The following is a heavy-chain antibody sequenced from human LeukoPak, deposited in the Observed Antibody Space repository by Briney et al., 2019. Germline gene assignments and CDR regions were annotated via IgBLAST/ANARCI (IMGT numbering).Heavy chain of an antibody. CDR2: INHSGST. V-gene: IGHV4-34*01. CDR1: GGSFSGYY. Sequence: SETLSLTCAVYGGSFSGYYWSWIRQPPGKGLEWIGEINHSGSTNYNPSLKSRVTISVDTSKNQFSLKLSSVTAADTAVYYCATGRPNEGYCSGGSCYGLDYWGQGTLVTVSS. D-gene: IGHD2-15*01. CDR3: ATGRPNEGYCSGGSCYGLDY. J-gene: IGHJ4*02.